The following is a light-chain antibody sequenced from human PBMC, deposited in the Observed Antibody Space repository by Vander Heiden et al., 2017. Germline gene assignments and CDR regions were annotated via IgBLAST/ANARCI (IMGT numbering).Light chain of an antibody. Sequence: SPQLLIDLGSNRASGVPDRFSGTGTGSAFTLRMSRVEAEDVEFYYCSQALQPPHTFGPGTKVDIK. CDR3: SQALQPPHT. V-gene: IGKV2-28*01. CDR2: LGS. J-gene: IGKJ3*01.